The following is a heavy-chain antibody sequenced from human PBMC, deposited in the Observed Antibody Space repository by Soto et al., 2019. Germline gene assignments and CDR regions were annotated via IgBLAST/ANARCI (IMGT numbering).Heavy chain of an antibody. CDR3: ARDRSIAVAGTKRSPSWFDP. CDR1: GGTFSSYA. CDR2: IIPIFGTA. D-gene: IGHD6-19*01. Sequence: QVQLVQSGAEVKKPGSSVKVSCKASGGTFSSYAISWVRQAPGQGLEWMGGIIPIFGTANYAQKFQGRVTITADESTSTAYMELSSLRSEDTAVYYCARDRSIAVAGTKRSPSWFDPWGQGTLVTVSS. V-gene: IGHV1-69*01. J-gene: IGHJ5*02.